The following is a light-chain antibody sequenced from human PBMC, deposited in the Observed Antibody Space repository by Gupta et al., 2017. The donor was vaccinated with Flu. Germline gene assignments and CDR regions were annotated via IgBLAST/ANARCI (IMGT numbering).Light chain of an antibody. Sequence: PGITTRITCSGDAVPKKYAYWYQQTAGPPPVLVSFEDSKRPSGIPERFSGSCSGTIAIFTISGAHVEDDAYYYCYSTDGTGKWFFGGGTKLTVL. CDR3: YSTDGTGKWF. CDR1: AVPKKY. CDR2: EDS. J-gene: IGLJ2*01. V-gene: IGLV3-10*01.